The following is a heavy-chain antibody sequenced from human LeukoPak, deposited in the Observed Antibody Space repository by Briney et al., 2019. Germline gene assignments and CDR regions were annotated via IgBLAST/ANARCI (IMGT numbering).Heavy chain of an antibody. CDR2: INSDGSST. V-gene: IGHV3-74*01. CDR1: GFTFSTYW. D-gene: IGHD6-13*01. CDR3: TRATFYSSSWYSGSVDV. Sequence: PGGSLRLSCAASGFTFSTYWIHWVRQAPGKGLVWVSHINSDGSSTSYAASVKGRFTISRDNARNTLYLQMNSLRAEDTAVYYCTRATFYSSSWYSGSVDVWGKGPRSPSPQ. J-gene: IGHJ6*01.